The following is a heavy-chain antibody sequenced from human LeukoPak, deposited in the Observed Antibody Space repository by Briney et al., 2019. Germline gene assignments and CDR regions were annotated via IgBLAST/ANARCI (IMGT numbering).Heavy chain of an antibody. Sequence: QSGGSLRLSCEASGFSFSSYNMDWVRQTPGKGLEWISSITTSSTYTFYADSVKGRFTISRDNAKNSLYLQMDSLRAEDTAVYYCAELGITMIGGVWGKGTTVTISS. CDR1: GFSFSSYN. J-gene: IGHJ6*04. CDR2: ITTSSTYT. V-gene: IGHV3-21*01. D-gene: IGHD3-10*02. CDR3: AELGITMIGGV.